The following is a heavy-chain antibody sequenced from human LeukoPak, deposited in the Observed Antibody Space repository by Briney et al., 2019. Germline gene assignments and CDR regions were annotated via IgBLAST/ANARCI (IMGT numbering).Heavy chain of an antibody. CDR1: GYSFTSYW. CDR2: IEPSDSYT. J-gene: IGHJ4*02. Sequence: GESLRISCKGSGYSFTSYWISWVRQMPGKGLEWMGRIEPSDSYTNYSPSFQGHVTISADKSISTAYLQWSSLKASDTAMYYCARVYGSGSYYNVLRFDYWGQGTLVTVSS. CDR3: ARVYGSGSYYNVLRFDY. V-gene: IGHV5-10-1*01. D-gene: IGHD3-10*01.